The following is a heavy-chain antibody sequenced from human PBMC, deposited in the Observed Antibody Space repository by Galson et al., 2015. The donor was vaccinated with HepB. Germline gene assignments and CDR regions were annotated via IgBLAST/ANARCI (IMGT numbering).Heavy chain of an antibody. CDR3: ARDRPPAIAAADSFQH. Sequence: SLRLSCAASGFTFSGYNMNWVRQAPGKGLEWVSSISSNADYTYYSDSVKGRFTISRDNAKNLLYLQMDSLRVEDTAVYYCARDRPPAIAAADSFQHWGQGTLVIVSS. CDR1: GFTFSGYN. D-gene: IGHD6-25*01. V-gene: IGHV3-21*01. CDR2: ISSNADYT. J-gene: IGHJ1*01.